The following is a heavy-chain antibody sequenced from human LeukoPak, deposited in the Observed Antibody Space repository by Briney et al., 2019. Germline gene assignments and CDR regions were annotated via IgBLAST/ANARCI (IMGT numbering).Heavy chain of an antibody. Sequence: GGSLRLSCAASGFVFSSYGMHWVRQTPGKGLEWVAVISYDGSTEYYADSVKGRFTISRDNSKNTLYVQMNSLRAEDTAVYYCARGPPYYDFWSGYYDYWGQGTLVTVSS. D-gene: IGHD3-3*01. CDR2: ISYDGSTE. J-gene: IGHJ4*02. CDR3: ARGPPYYDFWSGYYDY. CDR1: GFVFSSYG. V-gene: IGHV3-30*19.